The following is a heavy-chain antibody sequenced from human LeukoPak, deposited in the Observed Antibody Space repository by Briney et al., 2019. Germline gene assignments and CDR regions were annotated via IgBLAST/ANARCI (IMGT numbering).Heavy chain of an antibody. CDR2: INPNSGGT. CDR3: AREWELLPRGFDP. J-gene: IGHJ5*02. D-gene: IGHD1-26*01. Sequence: ASVKVSCKASGYTFTGYYMHWVRQAPGQGLEWMGWINPNSGGTNYAQKFQGRVTMTRDTSISTAYMELSRLRSDDTAVYYCAREWELLPRGFDPWGQGTLVTVSS. CDR1: GYTFTGYY. V-gene: IGHV1-2*02.